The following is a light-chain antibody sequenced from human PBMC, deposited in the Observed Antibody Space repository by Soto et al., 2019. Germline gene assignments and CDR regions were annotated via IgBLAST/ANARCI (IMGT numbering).Light chain of an antibody. J-gene: IGKJ1*01. V-gene: IGKV1-5*03. CDR2: KKS. CDR3: QQYHSFWT. CDR1: QSISSW. Sequence: EMLMTQSSSTLSASIGDSITISCRSRQSISSWLAGYQQKPGTDPKLLIYKKSSLEGGVPSRFSGSGSGTEFTLTIISLQPEEYATDYCQQYHSFWTVGQGNKVDLK.